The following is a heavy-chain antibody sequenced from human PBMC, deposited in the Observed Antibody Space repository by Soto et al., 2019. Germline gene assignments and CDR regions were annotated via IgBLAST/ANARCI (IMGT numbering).Heavy chain of an antibody. D-gene: IGHD3-16*01. CDR3: ARANAGTFGGIFVDS. Sequence: QVQLQESGPGLVKPSGTLSLTCAVSGDSISSSNWWTWVRQPPGKGLEWIGEIYHSAYTNYNPSLKSRVTISVDKSENQFSLELSSVTAADTAVYYCARANAGTFGGIFVDSWGQGTLVTVSS. J-gene: IGHJ4*02. CDR1: GDSISSSNW. V-gene: IGHV4-4*02. CDR2: IYHSAYT.